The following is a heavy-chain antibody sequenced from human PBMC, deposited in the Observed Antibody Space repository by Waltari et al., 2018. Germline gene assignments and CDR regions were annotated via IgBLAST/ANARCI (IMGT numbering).Heavy chain of an antibody. CDR2: ISGSGGGT. CDR3: AKHKAMAPYYYYGMDV. Sequence: EVQLLESGGGLVQPGGSLRLSCAASGFTFSSYAMSWVRQAPGKGLGWVTAISGSGGGTYYGNSVKGRFTISGDNSKNTLYLEMNSLRAEDTAVYYCAKHKAMAPYYYYGMDVWGQGTTVTVSS. V-gene: IGHV3-23*01. CDR1: GFTFSSYA. J-gene: IGHJ6*02. D-gene: IGHD5-18*01.